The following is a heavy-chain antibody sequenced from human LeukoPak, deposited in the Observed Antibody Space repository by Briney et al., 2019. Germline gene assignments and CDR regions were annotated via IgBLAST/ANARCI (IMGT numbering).Heavy chain of an antibody. V-gene: IGHV1-18*01. J-gene: IGHJ6*02. CDR3: ARDYSIRVAASSYGMDV. CDR2: ISAYNGNT. Sequence: GASVKVSCKASGYTFTSYGISWVRQAPGQGLEWMGWISAYNGNTNYAQNFQGRVTMTTDTTTSTAYMELRSLRSDDTAVYYCARDYSIRVAASSYGMDVWGQGTTVTVSS. D-gene: IGHD6-19*01. CDR1: GYTFTSYG.